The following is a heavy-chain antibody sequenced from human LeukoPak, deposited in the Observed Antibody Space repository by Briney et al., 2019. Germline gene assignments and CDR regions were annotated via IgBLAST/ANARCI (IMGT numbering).Heavy chain of an antibody. CDR1: GYTFTGYY. V-gene: IGHV1-2*02. CDR2: INPNSGGT. D-gene: IGHD3-10*01. J-gene: IGHJ4*02. CDR3: ARWSNYYGSGTHREGDY. Sequence: ASVKVSCKASGYTFTGYYMHWVRQAPGQGLEWMGWINPNSGGTNYAQKFQGRVTMTRDTSISTAYMELSGLRSDDTAVYYCARWSNYYGSGTHREGDYWGQGTLVTVSS.